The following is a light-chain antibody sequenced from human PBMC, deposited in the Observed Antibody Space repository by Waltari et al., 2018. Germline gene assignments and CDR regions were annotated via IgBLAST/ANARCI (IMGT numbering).Light chain of an antibody. Sequence: QSVLTQPPSASGTPGQTVTISCSGSRSNIGTNAVHWYQQLPGTAPRLLIFNNDQRLSGVPDRFSASKSGTSASLAISGLQSEDEADYYCAAWDDSLNGLFGGGTKLTVL. CDR3: AAWDDSLNGL. V-gene: IGLV1-44*01. CDR2: NND. CDR1: RSNIGTNA. J-gene: IGLJ3*02.